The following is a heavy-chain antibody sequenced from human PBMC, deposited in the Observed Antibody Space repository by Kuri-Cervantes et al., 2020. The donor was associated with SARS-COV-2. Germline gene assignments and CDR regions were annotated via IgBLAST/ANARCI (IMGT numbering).Heavy chain of an antibody. Sequence: ASFMVSCRASGYTFTGYYMHWGRQAPGQGLEWMGWINPNSGGTNYAQNFQGRVTMTRDTSISPAYMELSRLSSDDTAVYYCARSPGDWGQGTLVTVSS. CDR2: INPNSGGT. V-gene: IGHV1-2*02. J-gene: IGHJ4*02. CDR3: ARSPGD. D-gene: IGHD3-10*01. CDR1: GYTFTGYY.